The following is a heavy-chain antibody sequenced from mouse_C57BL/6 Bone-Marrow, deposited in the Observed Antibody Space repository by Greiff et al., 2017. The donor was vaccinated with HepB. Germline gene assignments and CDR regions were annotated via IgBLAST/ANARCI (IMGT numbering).Heavy chain of an antibody. CDR2: IRNKANNHAT. CDR1: GFTFSDAW. CDR3: TPLITTVVDYAMDY. Sequence: EVQLQQSGGGLVQPGGSMKLSCAASGFTFSDAWMDWVRQSPEKGLEWVAEIRNKANNHATYYAESVKGRFTISRDDSKSSVYLQMNSLRAEDTGIYYCTPLITTVVDYAMDYWGQGTSVTVSS. D-gene: IGHD1-1*01. V-gene: IGHV6-6*01. J-gene: IGHJ4*01.